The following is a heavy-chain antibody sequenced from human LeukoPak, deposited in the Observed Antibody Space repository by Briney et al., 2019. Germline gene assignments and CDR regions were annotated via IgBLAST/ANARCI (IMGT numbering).Heavy chain of an antibody. CDR1: GGSISSAVYS. CDR3: ARVDRYHEFFQH. Sequence: SETLYLTCAVSGGSISSAVYSWSWIRQYPGKGLEWLGSMYYSGSTYSNPSLKSRLTISVDTSKNQFSLKVTSVTAADTAVYYCARVDRYHEFFQHWGQGTLVTVSS. J-gene: IGHJ1*01. CDR2: MYYSGST. D-gene: IGHD1-14*01. V-gene: IGHV4-31*11.